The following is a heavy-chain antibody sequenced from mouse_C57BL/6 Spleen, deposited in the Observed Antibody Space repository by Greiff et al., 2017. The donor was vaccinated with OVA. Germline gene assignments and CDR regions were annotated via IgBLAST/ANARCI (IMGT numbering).Heavy chain of an antibody. V-gene: IGHV3-6*01. CDR2: ISYDGSN. CDR1: GYSITSGYY. Sequence: EVQLQESGPGLVKPSQSLSLTCSVTGYSITSGYYWNWIRQFPGNKLEWMGYISYDGSNNYNPSLKNRISITRDTSKNQFFLKLNSVTTEDTATYYCARAYLLYYFDYWGQGTTLTVSS. D-gene: IGHD2-1*01. J-gene: IGHJ2*01. CDR3: ARAYLLYYFDY.